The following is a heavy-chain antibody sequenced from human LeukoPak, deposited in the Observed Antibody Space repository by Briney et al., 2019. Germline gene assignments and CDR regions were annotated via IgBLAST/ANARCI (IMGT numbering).Heavy chain of an antibody. Sequence: GGSLRLSCAASGFTFSSYWMTWVRQAPGEGLEWVANIKGDGGEKYYVHSVKGRFTISRDNAKDSLYLQMDSLRAEDTALYYCASERPSSSWYDFWGQGTLVTVSS. CDR2: IKGDGGEK. D-gene: IGHD6-13*01. V-gene: IGHV3-7*01. CDR3: ASERPSSSWYDF. J-gene: IGHJ5*01. CDR1: GFTFSSYW.